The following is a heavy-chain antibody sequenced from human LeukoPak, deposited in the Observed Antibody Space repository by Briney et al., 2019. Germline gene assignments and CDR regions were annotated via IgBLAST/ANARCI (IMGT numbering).Heavy chain of an antibody. CDR2: IKEDGSET. CDR1: GLTFSNYW. CDR3: AGEIHSSGWYVDY. Sequence: GGSLRLSCTASGLTFSNYWMSWVRQAPGKGLEWVANIKEDGSETYYVDSVKGRFTISRDNAKNSLYLQMNSLRAEDTAVYYCAGEIHSSGWYVDYWGQGTLVTVSS. D-gene: IGHD6-19*01. J-gene: IGHJ4*02. V-gene: IGHV3-7*01.